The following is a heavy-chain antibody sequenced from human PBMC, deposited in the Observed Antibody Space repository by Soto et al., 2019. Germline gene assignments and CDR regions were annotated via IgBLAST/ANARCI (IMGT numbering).Heavy chain of an antibody. Sequence: QMQLVQSGPEVKKPGTSVKVSCKASGFTFTSSAVQWVRQARGQRLEWIGWIVVGSGNTNYAQKFQERVTITRDMSTSTAYMELSSLRSEDTSVYYCAAGIITMVRVNWFDPWGQGTLVTVSS. CDR1: GFTFTSSA. CDR2: IVVGSGNT. J-gene: IGHJ5*02. CDR3: AAGIITMVRVNWFDP. D-gene: IGHD3-10*01. V-gene: IGHV1-58*01.